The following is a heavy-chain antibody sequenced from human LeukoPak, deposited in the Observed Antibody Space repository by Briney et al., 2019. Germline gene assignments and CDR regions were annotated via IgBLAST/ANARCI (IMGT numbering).Heavy chain of an antibody. CDR1: GFTFSSYS. D-gene: IGHD3-10*01. CDR3: ARERYYGSGAPKHDW. Sequence: PGGSLRLSCAASGFTFSSYSMIWVRQAPGKGLEWVSYISSSSSSIYYADSMKGRITISRDNAKNSLYLQMNSLRAEDTAVYYCARERYYGSGAPKHDWWGQGTLVTVSS. J-gene: IGHJ4*02. V-gene: IGHV3-21*01. CDR2: ISSSSSSI.